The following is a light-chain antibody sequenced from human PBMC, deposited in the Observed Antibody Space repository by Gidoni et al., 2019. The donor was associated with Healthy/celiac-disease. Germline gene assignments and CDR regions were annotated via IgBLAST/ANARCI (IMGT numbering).Light chain of an antibody. CDR3: QQYGSSPYT. V-gene: IGKV3-20*01. CDR1: QSVSSSY. Sequence: MVLTQSPGTLALSPGERATLSCRASQSVSSSYLAWYQQKPVQAPRLLIYGASSRATGIPDRFSGSWSWTDFTLTISRLEPEVFAVYYCQQYGSSPYTFGQGTKLEIK. CDR2: GAS. J-gene: IGKJ2*01.